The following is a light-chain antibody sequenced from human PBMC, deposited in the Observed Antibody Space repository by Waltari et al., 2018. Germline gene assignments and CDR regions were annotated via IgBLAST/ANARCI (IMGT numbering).Light chain of an antibody. J-gene: IGKJ1*01. CDR3: QQYDTFLGT. CDR2: KAA. V-gene: IGKV1-5*03. Sequence: DIQMTQSPSILSASIGDRVTIPCRASQNINIWLPWYQHKPEKGPRLLIYKAATLERGVSARFSGSGTGTNFSLTITSLQPDDSATYYCQQYDTFLGTFGQGTRL. CDR1: QNINIW.